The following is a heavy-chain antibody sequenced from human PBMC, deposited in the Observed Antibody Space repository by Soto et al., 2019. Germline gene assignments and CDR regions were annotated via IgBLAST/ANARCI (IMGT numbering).Heavy chain of an antibody. J-gene: IGHJ6*02. CDR1: GYTFTSYA. CDR3: ARDLHGSGSRDYNGMDV. Sequence: ASVKVSCKASGYTFTSYARHWVRQAPGQRLEWMGWINAGNGNTKYSQKFQGRVTITRDTSASTAYMELSSLRSEDTAVYYCARDLHGSGSRDYNGMDVWGQGTTVTVSS. D-gene: IGHD3-10*01. CDR2: INAGNGNT. V-gene: IGHV1-3*01.